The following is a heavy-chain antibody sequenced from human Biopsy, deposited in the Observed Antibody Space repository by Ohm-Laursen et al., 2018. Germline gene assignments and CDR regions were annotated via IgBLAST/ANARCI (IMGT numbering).Heavy chain of an antibody. J-gene: IGHJ6*02. CDR3: AREGAFGDTDAYYGLDV. Sequence: ASVKVSCKASGYTFNTYDINWVRQAAGQGPEWMGWMNPNSGNTGFAQKFQGRITMTRSTSITTAYMELTNLRSEDTAVYYCAREGAFGDTDAYYGLDVWGLGTTVTVSS. CDR1: GYTFNTYD. V-gene: IGHV1-8*01. CDR2: MNPNSGNT. D-gene: IGHD3-16*01.